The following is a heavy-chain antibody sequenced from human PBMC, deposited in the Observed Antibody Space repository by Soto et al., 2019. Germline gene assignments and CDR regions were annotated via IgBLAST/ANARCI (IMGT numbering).Heavy chain of an antibody. V-gene: IGHV1-69*13. CDR3: ATGRDGYNLDY. D-gene: IGHD5-12*01. CDR1: GGTFSSYA. Sequence: ASVKVSCKASGGTFSSYAISWVRQAPGQGLEWMGGIIPIFGTANYAQKFQGRVTITADESTSTAYMELSSLRSEDTAVYYCATGRDGYNLDYWGQGTLVTVSS. J-gene: IGHJ4*02. CDR2: IIPIFGTA.